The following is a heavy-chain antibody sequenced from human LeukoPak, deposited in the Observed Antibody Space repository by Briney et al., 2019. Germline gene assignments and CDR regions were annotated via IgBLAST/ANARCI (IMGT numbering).Heavy chain of an antibody. D-gene: IGHD4-17*01. V-gene: IGHV1-46*01. Sequence: GASVKVSCKTSGYTFSNYYIHWVRQAPGPGLEWMGIFNPNGGSTSYAQKFRGRVTMIGDTSTSTVYMELSSLRSEDTAVYCCARDSTTVTSYGFLEYYFDYWGQGTLVTVSS. J-gene: IGHJ4*02. CDR1: GYTFSNYY. CDR2: FNPNGGST. CDR3: ARDSTTVTSYGFLEYYFDY.